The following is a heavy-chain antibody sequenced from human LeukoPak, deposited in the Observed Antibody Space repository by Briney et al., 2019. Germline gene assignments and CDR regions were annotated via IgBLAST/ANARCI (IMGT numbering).Heavy chain of an antibody. Sequence: ASVNGSCKASGYTFTIYGISWVRQAPGQGPEWKGWSSAYNANTNYAHNLQARVNMTTDTSTSTAYMELRSLSSDDTAVYYCARVIRGDYQNYWGQGTLVTVSS. D-gene: IGHD3-10*01. CDR2: SSAYNANT. V-gene: IGHV1-18*01. J-gene: IGHJ4*02. CDR1: GYTFTIYG. CDR3: ARVIRGDYQNY.